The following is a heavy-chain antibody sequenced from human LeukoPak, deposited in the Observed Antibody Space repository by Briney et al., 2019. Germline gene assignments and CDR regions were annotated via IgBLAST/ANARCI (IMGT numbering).Heavy chain of an antibody. V-gene: IGHV7-4-1*02. CDR3: ARVRYYDILTGYLHTGDYYGMDV. CDR1: GYTFTSYA. CDR2: INTSTGNP. J-gene: IGHJ6*02. D-gene: IGHD3-9*01. Sequence: GASVKVSCKASGYTFTSYAMNWVRQAPGQGLEWMGWINTSTGNPTYAQGFTGRFVFSLDTSVSTAYLQISSLKAEDTAVYYCARVRYYDILTGYLHTGDYYGMDVWGQGTTVTVSS.